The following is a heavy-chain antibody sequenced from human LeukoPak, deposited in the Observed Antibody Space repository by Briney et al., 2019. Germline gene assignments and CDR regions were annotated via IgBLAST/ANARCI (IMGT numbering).Heavy chain of an antibody. V-gene: IGHV3-23*01. J-gene: IGHJ4*02. Sequence: GSLRLSCAASGFTFSSHGMSWVRQAPGKGLEWVSGIVGGAGGTYYADSVKGRFTISRDNSKNTLYLQMNSLRAEDTAVYYCAHGSMYQLDYWGQGTLVTVSS. CDR1: GFTFSSHG. CDR2: IVGGAGGT. CDR3: AHGSMYQLDY. D-gene: IGHD2-2*01.